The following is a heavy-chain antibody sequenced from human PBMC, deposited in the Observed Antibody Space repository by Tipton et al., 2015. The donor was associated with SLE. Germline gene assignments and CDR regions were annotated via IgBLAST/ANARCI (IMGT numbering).Heavy chain of an antibody. D-gene: IGHD1-1*01. Sequence: LRLSCTVSGDSVKSRYWIWVRQPAGRGLEWLAYRFHAGNINYNPSLKTRLTMSVDTSRDQFSLTLNSVTAADTGIYYCARGREWNWSPYYMDVWGKGTTVTVSS. CDR1: GDSVKSRY. V-gene: IGHV4-59*02. J-gene: IGHJ6*03. CDR3: ARGREWNWSPYYMDV. CDR2: RFHAGNI.